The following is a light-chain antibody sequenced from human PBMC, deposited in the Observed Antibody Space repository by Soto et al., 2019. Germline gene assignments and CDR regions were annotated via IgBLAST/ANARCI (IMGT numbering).Light chain of an antibody. CDR1: SSDVGGYNY. J-gene: IGLJ3*02. Sequence: QSALTQPASVSGSPGQSITISCTGTSSDVGGYNYVSWYQQHPGRAPTLMIFGVNNRPSGVSDRFSGSKSGNTASLTISGLQAEDEADYYCSSYTSSSTVVFGGGTKLTVL. CDR2: GVN. CDR3: SSYTSSSTVV. V-gene: IGLV2-14*01.